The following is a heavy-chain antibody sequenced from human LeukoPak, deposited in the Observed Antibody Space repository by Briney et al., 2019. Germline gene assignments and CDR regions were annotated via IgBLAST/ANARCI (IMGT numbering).Heavy chain of an antibody. V-gene: IGHV3-20*04. D-gene: IGHD3-10*01. CDR2: INWNGGST. CDR1: GFTFDDYG. J-gene: IGHJ4*02. Sequence: GGSLRLSCAASGFTFDDYGLSWVRQAPGKGLEWVSTINWNGGSTGHADSVKGRFTISRDNAKNSLYLQMHSLRAEDTAVYYCARAKPKNMVRGLIMRRESRYYFDYWGQGTLVTVSS. CDR3: ARAKPKNMVRGLIMRRESRYYFDY.